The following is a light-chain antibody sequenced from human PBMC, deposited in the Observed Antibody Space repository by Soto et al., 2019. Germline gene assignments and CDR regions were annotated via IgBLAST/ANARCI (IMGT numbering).Light chain of an antibody. V-gene: IGKV3-20*01. CDR3: HQYGSSPWT. Sequence: EIVLTQSPGTLSQSPGERVTLSCRASQSGFSFYLAWFQQKPGQAPRLLIYGASTRATGIPDRFSGSGSGTDFTLTISRLEPEDFALYYCHQYGSSPWTLGQGTKVEIK. CDR2: GAS. J-gene: IGKJ1*01. CDR1: QSGFSFY.